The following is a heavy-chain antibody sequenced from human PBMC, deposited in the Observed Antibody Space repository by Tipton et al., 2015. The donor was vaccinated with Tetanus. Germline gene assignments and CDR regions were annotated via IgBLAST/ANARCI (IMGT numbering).Heavy chain of an antibody. Sequence: QMQLVQSGAEVKKPGASLKVSCKASGCTFTGYYLYWVRQAPGQGLEWMGWIDPNSGGTIYAQKFQGRVTMTRDTSISTAYMELSRLRSDDTAVYYCARDRGDYIYYGMDVWGPGTTVTVTS. CDR2: IDPNSGGT. CDR1: GCTFTGYY. V-gene: IGHV1-2*02. CDR3: ARDRGDYIYYGMDV. J-gene: IGHJ6*02. D-gene: IGHD3-22*01.